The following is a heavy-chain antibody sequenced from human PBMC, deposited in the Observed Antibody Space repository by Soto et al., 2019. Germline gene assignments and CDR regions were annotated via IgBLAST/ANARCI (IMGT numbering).Heavy chain of an antibody. CDR2: ISAYNGNT. CDR3: ARDLWSGYSRANYYYYYMDV. CDR1: GYTFTSYG. J-gene: IGHJ6*03. Sequence: ASVKVSCKASGYTFTSYGISWVRQAPGQGLEWMGWISAYNGNTNYAQKLQGRVTMTTDTSTSTAYMELRSLRSDDTAVYYCARDLWSGYSRANYYYYYMDVWGKGTTVTVSS. D-gene: IGHD3-3*01. V-gene: IGHV1-18*01.